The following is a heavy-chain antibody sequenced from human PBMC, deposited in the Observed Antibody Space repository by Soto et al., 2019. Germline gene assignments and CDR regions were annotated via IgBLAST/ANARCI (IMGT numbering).Heavy chain of an antibody. D-gene: IGHD3-9*01. CDR1: DDFISSYY. Sequence: SETLSLTCTVSDDFISSYYWNWIRQPAGKGLEWIGRVSTNGATNYNPPLESRVTMSVDTSKNQFSLKLTSVTAADTAVYFCARADYEILTGSYAMDVWGQGTTVTVSS. CDR2: VSTNGAT. J-gene: IGHJ6*02. CDR3: ARADYEILTGSYAMDV. V-gene: IGHV4-4*07.